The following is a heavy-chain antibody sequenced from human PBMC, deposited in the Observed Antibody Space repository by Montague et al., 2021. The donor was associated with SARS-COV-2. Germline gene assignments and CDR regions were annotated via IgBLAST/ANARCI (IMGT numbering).Heavy chain of an antibody. V-gene: IGHV4-39*02. D-gene: IGHD3-10*01. CDR1: AGSISTNSYY. J-gene: IGHJ5*02. CDR3: ARLWDFYGSGSYNNSWFDP. CDR2: ISYSGST. Sequence: SETLSLTCTVSAGSISTNSYYWAWIRQPPGQGLEWIRSISYSGSTYFTPSLESRITMSVDTSKNHFSLKLSSVTAADTAVYYCARLWDFYGSGSYNNSWFDPWGQGTRVTVSS.